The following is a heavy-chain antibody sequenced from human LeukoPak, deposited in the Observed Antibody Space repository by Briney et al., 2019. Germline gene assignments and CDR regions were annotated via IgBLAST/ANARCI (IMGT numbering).Heavy chain of an antibody. Sequence: GRSLRLSCAASGFTFSSYGMHWVRQAPGKGLEWVAVIWYDGSNKYYADSVKGRFTISRDNSKNTLHLQMNSLRAEDTAVYYCARAHPYNWNLFDYWGQGTLVTVSS. V-gene: IGHV3-33*01. D-gene: IGHD1-20*01. CDR1: GFTFSSYG. CDR2: IWYDGSNK. CDR3: ARAHPYNWNLFDY. J-gene: IGHJ4*02.